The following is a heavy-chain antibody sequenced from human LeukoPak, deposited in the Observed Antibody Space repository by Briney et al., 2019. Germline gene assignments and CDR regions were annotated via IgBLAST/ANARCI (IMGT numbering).Heavy chain of an antibody. CDR2: TYYRSKWYN. CDR3: ARSTTVVHL. D-gene: IGHD4-23*01. V-gene: IGHV6-1*01. J-gene: IGHJ4*02. Sequence: SQTLSLTCAISGDSVSSNSAAWTWVRQSPSRGLEWLGRTYYRSKWYNDYAVSVKSRITINPDTSKNQFSLQLTSVTPEDTAVYYCARSTTVVHLWGQGTLVTVSS. CDR1: GDSVSSNSAA.